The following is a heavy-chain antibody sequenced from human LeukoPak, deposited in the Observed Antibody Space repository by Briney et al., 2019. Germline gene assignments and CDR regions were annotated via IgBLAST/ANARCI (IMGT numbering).Heavy chain of an antibody. V-gene: IGHV3-48*03. J-gene: IGHJ4*02. CDR2: ISSSGSTT. CDR1: GFTFSSYE. Sequence: PGGSLRLSCAASGFTFSSYEMNWVRQAPGKGLEWVSYISSSGSTTYYADSVKGRFTFSRDNAKNSLYLQMNSLRAEVTAVYYCARERYDFWSGGGFDYWGQGTLVTVSS. CDR3: ARERYDFWSGGGFDY. D-gene: IGHD3-3*01.